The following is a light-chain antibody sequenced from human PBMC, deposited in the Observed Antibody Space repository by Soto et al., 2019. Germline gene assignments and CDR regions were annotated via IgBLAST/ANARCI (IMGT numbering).Light chain of an antibody. CDR3: SSYSGSSNLV. J-gene: IGLJ2*01. Sequence: QSALTQPPSASGSPGQSVTISCTGTSSDVGGYDYVSWYQQHSGKAPKLMIYEVNKRPSGVPDRFSGSKSGNTASLTVSGLQAEDEAGYYCSSYSGSSNLVFGGGTKLTVL. CDR2: EVN. CDR1: SSDVGGYDY. V-gene: IGLV2-8*01.